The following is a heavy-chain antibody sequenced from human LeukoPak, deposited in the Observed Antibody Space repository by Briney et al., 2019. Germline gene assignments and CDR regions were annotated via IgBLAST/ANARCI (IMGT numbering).Heavy chain of an antibody. D-gene: IGHD3-10*01. V-gene: IGHV4-34*01. CDR1: GGSFSGYY. CDR2: INHSGST. J-gene: IGHJ3*02. Sequence: PSETLSLTCAVYGGSFSGYYWSWIRQPPGKGLEWIGEINHSGSTNYNPSLKSRVTISVDTSKNQFSLKLSSVTAADTAVYYCARLGASRGSGDAFDIWGQGTMVTVFS. CDR3: ARLGASRGSGDAFDI.